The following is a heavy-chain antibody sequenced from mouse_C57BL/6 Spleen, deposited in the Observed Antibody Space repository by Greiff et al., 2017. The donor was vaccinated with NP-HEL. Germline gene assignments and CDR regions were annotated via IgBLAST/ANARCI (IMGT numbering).Heavy chain of an antibody. CDR3: ARGQAY. Sequence: EVKLMESGGGLVKPGGSLKLSCAASGFTFSSYAMSWVRQTPEKRLEWVATISDGGSYTYYPDNVKGRFTISRDNAKNNLYLQMSHLKSEDTAMYYCARGQAYWGQGTSVTVSS. V-gene: IGHV5-4*03. D-gene: IGHD3-2*02. CDR1: GFTFSSYA. CDR2: ISDGGSYT. J-gene: IGHJ4*01.